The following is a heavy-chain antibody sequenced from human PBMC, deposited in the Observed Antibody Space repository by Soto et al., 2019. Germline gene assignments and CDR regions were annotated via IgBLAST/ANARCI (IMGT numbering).Heavy chain of an antibody. D-gene: IGHD3-22*01. V-gene: IGHV4-59*08. CDR2: MYYTGST. CDR3: ARYQSLIVDY. J-gene: IGHJ4*02. Sequence: SETLSLTCTVSGDSISGNYWGWIRQPPGKRLQWIGYMYYTGSTNYNPSLKSRVTISVDTSKNQFSLRLSSVTAADTAVYYCARYQSLIVDYWGRGTLVTVSS. CDR1: GDSISGNY.